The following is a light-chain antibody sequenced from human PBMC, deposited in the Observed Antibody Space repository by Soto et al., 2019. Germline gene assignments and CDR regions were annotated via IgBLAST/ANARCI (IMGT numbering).Light chain of an antibody. Sequence: QTVLTQPPSASGTPGQRVNISCSGSSSNIGSNYVYWYRQFPGTAPKLLIQRNNQRPSGVPARFSGSKSGASASLAISGLRSDDAGDYFCATWDDSLSGRVFGGGTKVTVL. CDR2: RNN. CDR1: SSNIGSNY. J-gene: IGLJ3*02. CDR3: ATWDDSLSGRV. V-gene: IGLV1-47*01.